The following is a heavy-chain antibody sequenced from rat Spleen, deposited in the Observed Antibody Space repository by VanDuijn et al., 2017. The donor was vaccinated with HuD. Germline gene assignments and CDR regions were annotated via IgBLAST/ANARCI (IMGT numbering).Heavy chain of an antibody. CDR2: ISTGGGNT. D-gene: IGHD1-5*01. J-gene: IGHJ3*01. CDR1: GFTFSNYD. Sequence: EVKLVESGGGLVQPGRSLKLSCAASGFTFSNYDMAWVRQAPTKGMELVASISTGGGNTYYRVSVKGRFTISRDNAENTVYLQMNGLQTKDTAIYCCCRDEYRDNWGFSYWGQGTLVTVSS. V-gene: IGHV5-25*01. CDR3: CRDEYRDNWGFSY.